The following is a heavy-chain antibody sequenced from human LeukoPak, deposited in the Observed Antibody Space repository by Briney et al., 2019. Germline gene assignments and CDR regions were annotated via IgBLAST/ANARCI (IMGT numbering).Heavy chain of an antibody. V-gene: IGHV4-59*11. D-gene: IGHD2-15*01. J-gene: IGHJ6*03. CDR1: GGSISSHS. CDR2: IYYSGRT. CDR3: ARLVVVAATEYYYYYMYV. Sequence: SETLSLTCTVSGGSISSHSWSWIRQPPGKGLEWIGYIYYSGRTNSNPSPKSRVTISVDTSKNQFSLKLSSVTAAATAVYCCARLVVVAATEYYYYYMYVWGKGTTVTVPS.